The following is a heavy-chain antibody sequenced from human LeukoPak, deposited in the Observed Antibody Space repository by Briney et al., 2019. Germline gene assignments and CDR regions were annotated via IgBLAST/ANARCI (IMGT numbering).Heavy chain of an antibody. V-gene: IGHV4-34*01. Sequence: PSETLSLTCAVYGGSFSGYYWSWIRQPPGKGLEWIGEINHSGSTNYNPSLKSRVTISVDTSKNQFSLKLSFVTAADTAVYYCARSGCSSTSCYRWYYFDYWGQGTLVTVSS. CDR2: INHSGST. D-gene: IGHD2-2*01. J-gene: IGHJ4*02. CDR1: GGSFSGYY. CDR3: ARSGCSSTSCYRWYYFDY.